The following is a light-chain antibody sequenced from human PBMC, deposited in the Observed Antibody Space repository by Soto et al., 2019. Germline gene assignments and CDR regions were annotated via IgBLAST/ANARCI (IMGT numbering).Light chain of an antibody. J-gene: IGLJ1*01. Sequence: QSVLTQLPSVSGAPGQRVTISCTGSSSNIGAGYDVHWYQQLPGTAPKLLIYGNNNRPSGVPDRFSGPKSGTSASLAITGLQAEDEADYYCQSYDSSLSGYVFGTGTKVTVL. CDR1: SSNIGAGYD. CDR3: QSYDSSLSGYV. V-gene: IGLV1-40*01. CDR2: GNN.